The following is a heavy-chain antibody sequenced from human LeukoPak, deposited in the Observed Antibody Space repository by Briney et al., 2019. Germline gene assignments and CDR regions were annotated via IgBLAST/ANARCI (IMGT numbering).Heavy chain of an antibody. Sequence: VKVSCKASGGTLSNYAISWVRQAPGQGLEWMGRIIPFLDVADYAQKFQGRVTISADKSTSTAYMEVSSLRSEDTAVYYCASGEGCSSTSCTLDYWGQGTLVTVSS. CDR3: ASGEGCSSTSCTLDY. J-gene: IGHJ4*02. D-gene: IGHD2-2*01. CDR1: GGTLSNYA. CDR2: IIPFLDVA. V-gene: IGHV1-69*10.